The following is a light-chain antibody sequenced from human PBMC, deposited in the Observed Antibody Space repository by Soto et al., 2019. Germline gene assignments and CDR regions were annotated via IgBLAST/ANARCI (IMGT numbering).Light chain of an antibody. CDR2: DVR. CDR1: SSDVGGYNY. Sequence: QSALTQPRSVSGSPGQSVTISCTGTSSDVGGYNYVSWYQQHPGKAPKLMIYDVRKRPSGVPYRFSGSKSGNTASLTISGLQAEDEADYYCCSYAGSYTFYVFGTGTKLTVL. J-gene: IGLJ1*01. CDR3: CSYAGSYTFYV. V-gene: IGLV2-11*01.